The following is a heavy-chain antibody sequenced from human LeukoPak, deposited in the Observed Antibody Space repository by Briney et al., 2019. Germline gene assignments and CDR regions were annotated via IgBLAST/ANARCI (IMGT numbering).Heavy chain of an antibody. V-gene: IGHV3-74*01. J-gene: IGHJ5*02. D-gene: IGHD3-10*01. Sequence: GGSLRLSCAASGFTFSSYWMHWVRQAPGKGLVWVSRINRDGSSTSYADSVKGRFTISRDNAKNTLYLQMNSLRAEDTAVYYCARDVSRGWFDPWGQGTLVTVSS. CDR3: ARDVSRGWFDP. CDR2: INRDGSST. CDR1: GFTFSSYW.